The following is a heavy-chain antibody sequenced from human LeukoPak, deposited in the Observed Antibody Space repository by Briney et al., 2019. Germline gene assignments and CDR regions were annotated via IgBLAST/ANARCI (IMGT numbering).Heavy chain of an antibody. CDR3: AKDSSVPYGITD. CDR1: GFTFSKYA. Sequence: GGSLSLSCAASGFTFSKYAMSWVRQAPGKGLEWVSAISGSDGNTFYADSVKGRFTISRDNSKNTLSLQMNSLRVEDTALYYCAKDSSVPYGITDWGQGTLVTVSS. D-gene: IGHD4-17*01. J-gene: IGHJ4*02. V-gene: IGHV3-23*01. CDR2: ISGSDGNT.